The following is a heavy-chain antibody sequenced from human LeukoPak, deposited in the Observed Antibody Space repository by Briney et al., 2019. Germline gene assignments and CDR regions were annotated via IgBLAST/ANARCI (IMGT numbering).Heavy chain of an antibody. CDR2: INPNSGGT. Sequence: GASVKVSCKASGYTFTGYYMHWVRQAPGQGLEWMGRINPNSGGTNYAQKFQGRVTMTRDTSISTAYMELSRLRSDDTAVYYCARDSTRITIFGVAMGAFDIWGQGTMVTVSS. V-gene: IGHV1-2*06. CDR3: ARDSTRITIFGVAMGAFDI. CDR1: GYTFTGYY. J-gene: IGHJ3*02. D-gene: IGHD3-3*01.